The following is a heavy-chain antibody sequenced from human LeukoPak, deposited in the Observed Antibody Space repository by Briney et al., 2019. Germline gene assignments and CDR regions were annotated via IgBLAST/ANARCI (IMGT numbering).Heavy chain of an antibody. Sequence: ASVKVSCKASGGTFSNFAINWVRQATGQGLEWMGWMNPNSGNTGYAQKFQGRVTMTRNTSISTAYMELSSLRSEDTAVYYCARGHIVVVVAATQGFDYWGQGTLVTVSS. J-gene: IGHJ4*02. CDR1: GGTFSNFA. V-gene: IGHV1-8*01. CDR3: ARGHIVVVVAATQGFDY. CDR2: MNPNSGNT. D-gene: IGHD2-15*01.